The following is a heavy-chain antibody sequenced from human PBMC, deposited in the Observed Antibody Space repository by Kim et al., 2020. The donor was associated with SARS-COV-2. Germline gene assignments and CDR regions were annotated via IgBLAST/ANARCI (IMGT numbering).Heavy chain of an antibody. CDR3: ARDPRGWLQLTNYWYFDL. Sequence: SETLSLTCTVSGGSISSYYWSWIRQPPGKGLEWIGYIYYSGSTNYNPSLKSRVTISVDTSKNQFSLKLSSVTAADTAVYYCARDPRGWLQLTNYWYFDLWGRGTLVTVPS. D-gene: IGHD5-12*01. V-gene: IGHV4-59*01. CDR1: GGSISSYY. J-gene: IGHJ2*01. CDR2: IYYSGST.